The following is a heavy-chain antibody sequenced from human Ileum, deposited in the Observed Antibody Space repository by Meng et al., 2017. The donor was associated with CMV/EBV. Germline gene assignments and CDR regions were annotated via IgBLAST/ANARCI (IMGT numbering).Heavy chain of an antibody. V-gene: IGHV7-4-1*02. J-gene: IGHJ4*02. CDR3: VRYGDVLGKFDY. CDR2: INTNTGNP. CDR1: GYTFTSHN. Sequence: QVQLVQSGAELKKPGASVKVSCKASGYTFTSHNINWLRQAPGQGLEWMGWINTNTGNPTYAHGFTGRFVFSLDTPVSTTYLQINSLEAEDTAVYYCVRYGDVLGKFDYWGQGTLVTVSS. D-gene: IGHD2-21*02.